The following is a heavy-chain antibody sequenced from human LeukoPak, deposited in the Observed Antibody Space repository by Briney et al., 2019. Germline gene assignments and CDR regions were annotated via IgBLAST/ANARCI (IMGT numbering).Heavy chain of an antibody. V-gene: IGHV4-39*01. D-gene: IGHD7-27*01. Sequence: SETLSLTCTVSGGSISSSSYYWGWIRQPPGKGLEWIGRIYYSGSTYYNPSPKSRVTISVDTSKNQFSLKLNSVTAADTAVYYCARHPPNWGSDYWGQGNLVTVSS. CDR1: GGSISSSSYY. CDR2: IYYSGST. J-gene: IGHJ4*02. CDR3: ARHPPNWGSDY.